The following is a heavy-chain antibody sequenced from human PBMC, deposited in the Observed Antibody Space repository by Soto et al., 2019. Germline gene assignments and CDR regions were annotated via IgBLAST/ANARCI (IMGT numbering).Heavy chain of an antibody. D-gene: IGHD5-18*01. Sequence: PVGSLRLSCAASGFTFSNAWMSWVRQAPGKGLEWVGRIKSKTDGGTTDYAAPVKGRFTISRDDSKNTLYLQMNSLKTEDTAVYYCTTDGGPHSTAMVAFTWGQGTLVTVSS. CDR3: TTDGGPHSTAMVAFT. J-gene: IGHJ4*02. CDR2: IKSKTDGGTT. CDR1: GFTFSNAW. V-gene: IGHV3-15*01.